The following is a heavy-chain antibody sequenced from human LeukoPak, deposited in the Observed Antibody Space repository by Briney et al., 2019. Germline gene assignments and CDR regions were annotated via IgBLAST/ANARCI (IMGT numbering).Heavy chain of an antibody. CDR3: AKAQGIYYGSGSHSPFDY. J-gene: IGHJ4*02. V-gene: IGHV3-30*18. CDR1: GFTFSSYG. Sequence: GGSLRLSCTASGFTFSSYGMHWVRQAPGKGLEWVAVISYDGSNKYYADSVKGRFTISRDNSKNTLYLQMNSLRAEDTAVYYCAKAQGIYYGSGSHSPFDYWGQGTLVTVSS. CDR2: ISYDGSNK. D-gene: IGHD3-10*01.